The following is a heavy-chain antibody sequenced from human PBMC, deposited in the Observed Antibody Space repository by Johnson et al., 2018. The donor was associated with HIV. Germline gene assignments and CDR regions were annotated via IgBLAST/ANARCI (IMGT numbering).Heavy chain of an antibody. CDR2: SSSSGSTI. D-gene: IGHD3/OR15-3a*01. J-gene: IGHJ3*02. CDR1: GFTFSDYY. Sequence: QVQLVESGGGLVKPGGSLRLSCAASGFTFSDYYMSWIRQAPGKGLEWVSYSSSSGSTIYYADSVQGRFTISRDNAKNSLYLQINNLRAEDTAVYYCATRGVTDWGGAFDIWGQGTMLTVSS. CDR3: ATRGVTDWGGAFDI. V-gene: IGHV3-11*04.